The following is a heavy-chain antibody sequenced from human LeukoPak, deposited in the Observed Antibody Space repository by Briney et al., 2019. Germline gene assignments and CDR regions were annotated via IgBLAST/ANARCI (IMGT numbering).Heavy chain of an antibody. CDR2: ISWNSGSI. J-gene: IGHJ4*02. CDR1: GFTFDDYA. Sequence: QPGGSLRLSCAASGFTFDDYAMHWVRQAPGKGLEWVSGISWNSGSIGYADSVKGRFTISRDSAKNSLYLQMNSLRAEDTALYYCAKESSGYYFDYWGQGTLVTVSS. D-gene: IGHD6-19*01. CDR3: AKESSGYYFDY. V-gene: IGHV3-9*01.